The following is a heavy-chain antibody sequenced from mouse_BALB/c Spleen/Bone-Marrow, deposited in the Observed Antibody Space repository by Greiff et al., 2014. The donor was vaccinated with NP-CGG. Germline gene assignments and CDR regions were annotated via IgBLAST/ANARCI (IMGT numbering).Heavy chain of an antibody. D-gene: IGHD2-1*01. J-gene: IGHJ4*01. Sequence: EVKLMESGPGLVKPSQSLSLTYSVTGYSITSGYYWNWIRQFPGNKLEWMGYISYDGSNNYNPSLKNRISITRDTSKNQFFLKLNSVTTEDTATYYCARGDGNYGGAMDYWGQGTSVTVSS. CDR3: ARGDGNYGGAMDY. V-gene: IGHV3-6*02. CDR2: ISYDGSN. CDR1: GYSITSGYY.